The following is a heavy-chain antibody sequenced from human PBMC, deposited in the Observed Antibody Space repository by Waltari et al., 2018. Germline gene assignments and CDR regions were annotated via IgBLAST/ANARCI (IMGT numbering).Heavy chain of an antibody. CDR3: ARGGYCSGGSCRPFDY. Sequence: QVQLQQWGAGLLKPSETLSLTCAVYGGSFSGYYWSWIRQPPGKGLEWIGEINHSGSTNYNPSLKSRVTISVDTSKNQFSLKLSSVTAADTAVYYCARGGYCSGGSCRPFDYWGQGTLVTVSS. J-gene: IGHJ4*02. D-gene: IGHD2-15*01. V-gene: IGHV4-34*01. CDR2: INHSGST. CDR1: GGSFSGYY.